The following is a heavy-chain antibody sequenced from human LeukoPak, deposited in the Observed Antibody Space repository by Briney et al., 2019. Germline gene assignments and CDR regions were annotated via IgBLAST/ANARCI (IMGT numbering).Heavy chain of an antibody. CDR3: ARGSGYPYWYFDL. CDR1: GGSISSGGYS. Sequence: SQTLSVTCTVSGGSISSGGYSWSWIRQHPGKGLEWIGYIYYSGSTYYNPSLKSRVTISVDTSKNQFSLKLSSVTAADTAVYYCARGSGYPYWYFDLWGRGTLVTVSS. D-gene: IGHD3-22*01. V-gene: IGHV4-31*03. CDR2: IYYSGST. J-gene: IGHJ2*01.